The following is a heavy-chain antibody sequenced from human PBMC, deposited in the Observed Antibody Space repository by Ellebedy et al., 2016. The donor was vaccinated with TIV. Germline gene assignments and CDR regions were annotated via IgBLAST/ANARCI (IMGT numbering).Heavy chain of an antibody. V-gene: IGHV1-46*01. CDR3: ARSLEWLPGDY. Sequence: AASVKVSCKPSGYTFTNYNMHWVRQAPGQGLEWMGMINPSGGSTTYALKFRGRVTMTKDTSTSTLNMELSSLRFEDTAVYYCARSLEWLPGDYWGQGTLVTASS. J-gene: IGHJ4*02. CDR1: GYTFTNYN. CDR2: INPSGGST. D-gene: IGHD3-3*01.